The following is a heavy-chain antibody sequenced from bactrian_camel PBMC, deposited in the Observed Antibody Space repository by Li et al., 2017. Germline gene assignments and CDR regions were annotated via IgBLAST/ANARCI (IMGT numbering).Heavy chain of an antibody. V-gene: IGHV3S31*01. CDR3: VTDWNDGSWFDFGY. Sequence: VQLVESGGGLVQPGGSLRLSCAASGTTFSSSPMNWVRQPPGKGLEWVSGINCGSGSDTYYADSVKGRFTISRDNAKNTLYLQLNNLKTEDTAMYYCVTDWNDGSWFDFGYWGQGTQVTVS. D-gene: IGHD6*01. CDR1: GTTFSSSP. CDR2: INCGSGSDT. J-gene: IGHJ6*01.